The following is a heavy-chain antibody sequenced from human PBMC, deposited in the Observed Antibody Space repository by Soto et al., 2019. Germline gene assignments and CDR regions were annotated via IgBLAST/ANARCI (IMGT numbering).Heavy chain of an antibody. J-gene: IGHJ6*02. CDR1: GFTFSSYA. CDR3: ANEKGGSGSYYAYYYYGMDV. D-gene: IGHD3-10*01. V-gene: IGHV3-23*01. Sequence: GGSLRLSCAASGFTFSSYAMSWVRQAPGKGLEWVSAISGSGGSTYYADSVKGRFTISRDNSKNTLYLQMNSLRAEDTAVYYCANEKGGSGSYYAYYYYGMDVWGQGTTVTVSS. CDR2: ISGSGGST.